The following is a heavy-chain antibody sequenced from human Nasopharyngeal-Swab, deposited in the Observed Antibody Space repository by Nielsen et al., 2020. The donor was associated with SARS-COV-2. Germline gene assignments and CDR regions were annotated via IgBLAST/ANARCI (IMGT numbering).Heavy chain of an antibody. V-gene: IGHV1-8*01. Sequence: ASVKVSCKASGYTFTSYDINWVRQATGQGLEWMGWMNPNSGNTGYAQKFQGRVTMTRNTSISTAYMELSSLRSEDTAVYYCARDAGSGNFFDYWGQGTLVTVSS. J-gene: IGHJ4*02. CDR3: ARDAGSGNFFDY. D-gene: IGHD3-10*01. CDR2: MNPNSGNT. CDR1: GYTFTSYD.